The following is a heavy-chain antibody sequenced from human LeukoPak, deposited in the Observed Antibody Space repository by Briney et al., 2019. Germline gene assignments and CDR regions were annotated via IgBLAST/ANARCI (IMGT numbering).Heavy chain of an antibody. J-gene: IGHJ4*02. CDR1: GGSISSGGYF. CDR3: ARGVTMVRGVPYYFDY. D-gene: IGHD3-10*01. V-gene: IGHV4-30-2*01. Sequence: SQTLSLTCAVSGGSISSGGYFWSWIRQPPGQGLEWIGYIYHSGSTYYNPSLKSRVTISVDRSKNQFSLKLSSVTAADTAVYYCARGVTMVRGVPYYFDYWGQGTLVTVSS. CDR2: IYHSGST.